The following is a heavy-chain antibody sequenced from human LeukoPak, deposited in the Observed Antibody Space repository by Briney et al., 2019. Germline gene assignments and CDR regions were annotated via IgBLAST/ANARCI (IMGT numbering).Heavy chain of an antibody. CDR1: GVSISSSNSY. Sequence: PSETLSLTCTVSGVSISSSNSYWGWIRQPPGKGLEWIGSIYYSGNTYYNASLKSQVSISIDTSKNQFSLKLSSVTAADTAVYYCARAPSDSSGYSSYYYYMDVWGKGTTVTVSS. D-gene: IGHD3-22*01. V-gene: IGHV4-39*01. J-gene: IGHJ6*03. CDR3: ARAPSDSSGYSSYYYYMDV. CDR2: IYYSGNT.